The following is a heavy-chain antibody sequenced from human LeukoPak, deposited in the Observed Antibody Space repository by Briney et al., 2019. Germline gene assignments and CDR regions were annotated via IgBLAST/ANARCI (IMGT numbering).Heavy chain of an antibody. J-gene: IGHJ5*02. V-gene: IGHV3-33*01. CDR3: ARHDYGGS. D-gene: IGHD4-23*01. CDR1: GFTFSGYG. Sequence: PGRSLRLSCAASGFTFSGYGMHWVRQAPGKGLEWVAVIWYDGSNKYYADSVKGRVTISRDNSNNTLYLQMNSLRAEDTAVYYCARHDYGGSWGQGTLVTVSS. CDR2: IWYDGSNK.